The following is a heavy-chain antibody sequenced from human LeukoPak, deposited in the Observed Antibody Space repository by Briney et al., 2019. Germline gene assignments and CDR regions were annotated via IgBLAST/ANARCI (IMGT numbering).Heavy chain of an antibody. CDR1: GFTFDDYA. D-gene: IGHD6-13*01. V-gene: IGHV3-9*01. CDR2: ISWNSGSI. Sequence: GRSLRLSCAASGFTFDDYAMHWVRQAPGKGLEWVSGISWNSGSIGYADSVKGRFTISRDNAKNSLYLQMNSLRAEDTAVYYCARSLLAAALDYLGQGTLVTVSS. J-gene: IGHJ4*02. CDR3: ARSLLAAALDY.